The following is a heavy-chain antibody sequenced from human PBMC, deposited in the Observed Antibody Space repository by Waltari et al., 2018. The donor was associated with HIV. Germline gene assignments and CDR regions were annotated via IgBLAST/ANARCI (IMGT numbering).Heavy chain of an antibody. V-gene: IGHV3-30*04. D-gene: IGHD3-22*01. CDR2: ISYDGSTK. J-gene: IGHJ4*02. CDR1: GFTFSSYA. CDR3: ARDLIVVVDGWYFDY. Sequence: QVQLVESGGGVVQPGRYLRLSCAASGFTFSSYAMHWVRQAPGKGLVWVSVISYDGSTKYYADSVKGRFTISRDNSKDALYLQMNSLRSEDTAVYYCARDLIVVVDGWYFDYWGQGTLVTVSS.